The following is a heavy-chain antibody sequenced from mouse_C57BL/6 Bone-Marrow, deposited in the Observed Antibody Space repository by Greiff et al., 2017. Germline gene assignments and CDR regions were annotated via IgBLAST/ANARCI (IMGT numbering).Heavy chain of an antibody. D-gene: IGHD3-2*02. Sequence: VQLQQSGAELARPGASVKLSCKASGYTFTSYGISWVKQRTGQGLEWIGEIYPRSGNTYYNEKFKGKATLTADKSSSTAYMELRSLTSADSAVXFCARTTAQAPFAYWGQGTLVTVSA. J-gene: IGHJ3*01. CDR2: IYPRSGNT. CDR3: ARTTAQAPFAY. V-gene: IGHV1-81*01. CDR1: GYTFTSYG.